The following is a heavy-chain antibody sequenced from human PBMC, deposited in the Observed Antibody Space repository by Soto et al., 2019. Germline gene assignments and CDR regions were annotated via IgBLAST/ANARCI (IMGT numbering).Heavy chain of an antibody. D-gene: IGHD1-20*01. CDR3: ARAYNWNFPFDP. J-gene: IGHJ5*02. CDR2: ISSGSNTI. V-gene: IGHV3-48*02. CDR1: GFTFSSYS. Sequence: EVQLVESGGGLVQPGGSLRLSCAASGFTFSSYSMNWVRQAPGKGLEWVSYISSGSNTIYYADSVKGRFTISRDNAKNSLYLQMNSLRDEDTAVYYCARAYNWNFPFDPWGQGTLVTVSS.